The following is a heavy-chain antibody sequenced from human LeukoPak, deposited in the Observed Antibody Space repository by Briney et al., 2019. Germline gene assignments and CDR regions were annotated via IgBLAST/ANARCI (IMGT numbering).Heavy chain of an antibody. Sequence: RGSLRLSCAASGFTFSSYAMHWVRQAPGKGLEYVSAISSNGGSTYYANSVKGRFTISRDNSKNTLYLQMNSLRAEDTAVYYCAKDLGIPVWYNNGYFDYWGQGTLVTVSS. CDR3: AKDLGIPVWYNNGYFDY. D-gene: IGHD1-1*01. CDR1: GFTFSSYA. V-gene: IGHV3-64*01. CDR2: ISSNGGST. J-gene: IGHJ4*02.